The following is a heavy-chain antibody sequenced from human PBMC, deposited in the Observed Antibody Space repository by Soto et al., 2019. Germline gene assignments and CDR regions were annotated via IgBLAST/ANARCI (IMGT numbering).Heavy chain of an antibody. CDR1: GYTFTYRY. V-gene: IGHV1-45*02. D-gene: IGHD4-17*01. Sequence: SVKVSCKASGYTFTYRYLHWVRQAPGQALEWMGWITPFNGNTNYAQKFQDRVTITRDRSMSTAYMELSSLRSEDTAMYYCASGDRYGDYVFWYWGQGTLVTVSS. CDR2: ITPFNGNT. J-gene: IGHJ4*02. CDR3: ASGDRYGDYVFWY.